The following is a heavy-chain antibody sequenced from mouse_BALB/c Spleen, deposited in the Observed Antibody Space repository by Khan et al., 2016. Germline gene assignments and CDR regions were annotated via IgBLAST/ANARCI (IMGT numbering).Heavy chain of an antibody. CDR2: ISSGSNTI. CDR1: GFNFSSFG. Sequence: EVELVESGGGLVQPGGSRKLSCAASGFNFSSFGMHWVRQAPAKGLEWVAYISSGSNTIYYADTVKGRFTISRDNPTKTLFLQMTSLRSEDTAMYYCARRIVTRDYYGMDYWGQGTSVTVSS. J-gene: IGHJ4*01. V-gene: IGHV5-17*02. CDR3: ARRIVTRDYYGMDY. D-gene: IGHD2-5*01.